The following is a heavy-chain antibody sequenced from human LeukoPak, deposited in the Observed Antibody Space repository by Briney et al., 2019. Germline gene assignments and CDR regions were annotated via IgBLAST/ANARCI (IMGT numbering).Heavy chain of an antibody. D-gene: IGHD1-14*01. CDR3: ARGRNWETFYHYCMDV. CDR1: GGSFSGYY. V-gene: IGHV4-34*01. J-gene: IGHJ6*03. CDR2: INHSGNT. Sequence: SESLSLTCGVSGGSFSGYYWNWIRQLPGKGLEWMGEINHSGNTIYNPSLKSRVTISIDTSKNQISLNMRSVTAADTAVYYCARGRNWETFYHYCMDVWGNGTTVTVSS.